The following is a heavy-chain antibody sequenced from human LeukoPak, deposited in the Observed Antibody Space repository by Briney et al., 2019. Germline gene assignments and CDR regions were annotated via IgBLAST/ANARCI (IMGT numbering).Heavy chain of an antibody. V-gene: IGHV3-30*18. CDR1: GFTFSSYG. CDR2: ISYDGSNK. Sequence: TGGSLRLSCAASGFTFSSYGMHWVRQAPGKGLEWVAVISYDGSNKYYADSVKGRFTISRDNSKNTLYLQMNSLRAEDTAVYYCAKDRGRAHSYGSFDYWGRGTLVTVSS. CDR3: AKDRGRAHSYGSFDY. D-gene: IGHD5-18*01. J-gene: IGHJ4*02.